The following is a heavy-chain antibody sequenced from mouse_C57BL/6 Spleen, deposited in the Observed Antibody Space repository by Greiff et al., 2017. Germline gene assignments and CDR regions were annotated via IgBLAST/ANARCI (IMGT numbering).Heavy chain of an antibody. D-gene: IGHD2-4*01. CDR1: GFTFSDYG. CDR3: ARSYDYPFDY. Sequence: EVMLVESGGGLVKPGGSLKLSCAASGFTFSDYGMHWVRQAPEKGLEWVAYISSGSSTIYYADTVKGRLTISRDNAKNTLFLQMTSLRSEDTAMYYCARSYDYPFDYWGQGTTLTVSS. CDR2: ISSGSSTI. V-gene: IGHV5-17*01. J-gene: IGHJ2*01.